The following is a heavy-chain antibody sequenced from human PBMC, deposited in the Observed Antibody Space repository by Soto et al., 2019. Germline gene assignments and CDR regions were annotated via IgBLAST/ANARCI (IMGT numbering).Heavy chain of an antibody. CDR3: ARGARSYAAYYYYYMDV. V-gene: IGHV4-31*03. D-gene: IGHD1-26*01. CDR1: GGSISSGGYY. Sequence: PSETLSLTCTVSGGSISSGGYYWSWIRQHPGKGLEWIGYIYYSGSTYYNPSLKSRVTISVDTSKNQFSLKLSSVTAADTAVYYCARGARSYAAYYYYYMDVWGKGTTVTVAS. J-gene: IGHJ6*03. CDR2: IYYSGST.